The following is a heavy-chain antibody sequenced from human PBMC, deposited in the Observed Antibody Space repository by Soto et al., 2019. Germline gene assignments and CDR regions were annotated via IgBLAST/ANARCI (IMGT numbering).Heavy chain of an antibody. CDR3: ARDSDFWSGYYPYYYYYGMDV. CDR2: ISSSSSTI. CDR1: GFTFSSYS. Sequence: GGSLRLSGAASGFTFSSYSMNWVRQAPGKGLEWVSYISSSSSTIYYADSVKGRFTISRDNAKNSLYLQMNSLRDEDTAVYYCARDSDFWSGYYPYYYYYGMDVWGQGTTVTVSS. V-gene: IGHV3-48*02. D-gene: IGHD3-3*01. J-gene: IGHJ6*02.